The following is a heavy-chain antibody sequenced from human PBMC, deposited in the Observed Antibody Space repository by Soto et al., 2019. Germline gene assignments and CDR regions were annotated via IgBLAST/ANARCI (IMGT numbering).Heavy chain of an antibody. J-gene: IGHJ4*02. CDR1: GFTFSSYS. CDR3: AKDPVGSGYDPEFDY. V-gene: IGHV3-23*01. Sequence: PGGSKRLSCAASGFTFSSYSMSWVRQAPGKGLEWVSAISGSGGSTYYADSVKGRFTISRDNSKNTLYLQMNSLRAEDTAVYYCAKDPVGSGYDPEFDYWGQGTLVTVSS. D-gene: IGHD5-12*01. CDR2: ISGSGGST.